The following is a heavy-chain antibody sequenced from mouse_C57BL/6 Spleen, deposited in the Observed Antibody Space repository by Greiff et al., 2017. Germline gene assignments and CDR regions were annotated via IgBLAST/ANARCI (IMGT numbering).Heavy chain of an antibody. CDR2: INPNNGGT. CDR3: ARGYDYFDY. CDR1: GYTFTDSY. V-gene: IGHV1-26*01. J-gene: IGHJ2*01. Sequence: VQLQQSGPELVKPGASVKISCTASGYTFTDSYMNWVKQSHGRSLEWIGDINPNNGGTSYNQKFKGKATLTVDKSSSTAYMELRSLTSEDSAVYYCARGYDYFDYWGQGTTLTVSS. D-gene: IGHD2-2*01.